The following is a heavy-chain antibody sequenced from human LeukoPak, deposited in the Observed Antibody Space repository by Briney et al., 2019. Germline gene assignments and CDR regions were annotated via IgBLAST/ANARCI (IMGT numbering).Heavy chain of an antibody. Sequence: SETLSLTCTVSGGSISRYYWSWIRQPPGKGLEWIGYIYYSGSTNYNPSLKSRVTISVDTSKNQFSLKLSSVTAADTAVYYCARGIAAADAFDIWGQGTMVTVSS. V-gene: IGHV4-59*01. CDR3: ARGIAAADAFDI. D-gene: IGHD6-13*01. CDR1: GGSISRYY. J-gene: IGHJ3*02. CDR2: IYYSGST.